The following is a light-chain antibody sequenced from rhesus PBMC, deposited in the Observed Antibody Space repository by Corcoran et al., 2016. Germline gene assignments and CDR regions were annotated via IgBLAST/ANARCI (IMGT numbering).Light chain of an antibody. V-gene: IGKV1S8*01. CDR2: AAS. CDR1: QNIYSS. Sequence: DIQMTQSPSALSASVGDRVTISCRASQNIYSSLAWYQQKPGKAPNLLIYAASSLQTGIPSRFSGRGSGTNFTLTTSSLHPEDSATYYCQHYYDKPYRFGQGTKVEIK. CDR3: QHYYDKPYR. J-gene: IGKJ2*01.